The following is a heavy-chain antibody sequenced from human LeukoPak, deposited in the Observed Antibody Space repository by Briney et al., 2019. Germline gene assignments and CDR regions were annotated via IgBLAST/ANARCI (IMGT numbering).Heavy chain of an antibody. CDR1: GFTFSSYG. CDR3: ARDWLEPPNYYYYMDV. D-gene: IGHD1-14*01. Sequence: PGGSLRLSCAASGFTFSSYGMHWVRQAPGKGLEWVAVIWYDGSNKYYADSVKGRFTISRDNSKNTLYLQMNSLRAEDTAVYYCARDWLEPPNYYYYMDVWGKGTTVTVSS. CDR2: IWYDGSNK. J-gene: IGHJ6*03. V-gene: IGHV3-33*01.